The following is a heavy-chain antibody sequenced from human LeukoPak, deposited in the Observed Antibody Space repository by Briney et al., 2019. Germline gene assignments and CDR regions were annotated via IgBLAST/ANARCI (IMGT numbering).Heavy chain of an antibody. CDR3: ARERTTIVSGTTIGAY. CDR1: GFTFSSYG. D-gene: IGHD2/OR15-2a*01. J-gene: IGHJ4*02. Sequence: PGGSLRLSCAASGFTFSSYGMHWVRQAPGKGLEWVALIRYDGSNKYYADSVKGRFTISRDNSKNTLYLQMNSLRADDTAVYYCARERTTIVSGTTIGAYWGQGTLVTVSS. V-gene: IGHV3-30*02. CDR2: IRYDGSNK.